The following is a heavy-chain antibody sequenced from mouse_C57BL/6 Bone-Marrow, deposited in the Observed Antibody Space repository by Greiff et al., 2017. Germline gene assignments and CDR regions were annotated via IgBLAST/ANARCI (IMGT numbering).Heavy chain of an antibody. CDR1: GFTFSSYA. CDR2: ISSGGDYT. J-gene: IGHJ3*01. Sequence: EVQLLESGAGLVKPGGSLKLSCAASGFTFSSYAMSWVRQTPEKSLEWVAYISSGGDYTYYADTVKGRSTISRDKARNTRYLQMSSLKSEDSAMYYCTRDGYYGSSRFAYWGQGTLVTVSA. D-gene: IGHD1-1*01. CDR3: TRDGYYGSSRFAY. V-gene: IGHV5-9-1*02.